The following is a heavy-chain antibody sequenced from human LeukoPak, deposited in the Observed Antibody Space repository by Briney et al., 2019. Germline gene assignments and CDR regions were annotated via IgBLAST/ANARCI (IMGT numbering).Heavy chain of an antibody. V-gene: IGHV1-46*01. CDR1: GYTFTSYY. CDR2: INPSGGST. J-gene: IGHJ4*02. D-gene: IGHD6-13*01. Sequence: ASVKVSCKASGYTFTSYYMHWVRQAPGHRLEGLGIINPSGGSTSYAQKFQVRVTMTRDTATSTVYMELSSLRSEDTAVYYCAREIEGTAAAGTASGDYWGQGTLVTVSS. CDR3: AREIEGTAAAGTASGDY.